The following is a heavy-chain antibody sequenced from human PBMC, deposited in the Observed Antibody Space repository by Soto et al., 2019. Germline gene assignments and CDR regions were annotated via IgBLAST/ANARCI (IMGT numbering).Heavy chain of an antibody. CDR3: AKGGDPYYYDGMDV. V-gene: IGHV3-30*18. CDR1: GFTFSSYG. CDR2: ISYDGSNK. Sequence: QVQLVESGGGVVQPGRSLRLSCAASGFTFSSYGMHWVRQAPGKGLEWVAVISYDGSNKYYADSVKGRFTISRDNSKNPLYLQMNSLRAEDTAVYYCAKGGDPYYYDGMDVWGQGTTVTVSS. J-gene: IGHJ6*02.